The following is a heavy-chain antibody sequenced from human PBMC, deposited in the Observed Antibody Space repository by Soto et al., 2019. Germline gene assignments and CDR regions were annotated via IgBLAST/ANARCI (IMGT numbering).Heavy chain of an antibody. Sequence: PGESLKISCKGSGYSFTSYWIGWVRQMPGKGLEWMGIIYPGDSDTRYSPSFQGQVTVSADKSISTAYLQWSSLKASDTAMYYCARQRYCSSTSCHNAFDIWGQGTMVTVSS. CDR2: IYPGDSDT. V-gene: IGHV5-51*01. CDR1: GYSFTSYW. CDR3: ARQRYCSSTSCHNAFDI. J-gene: IGHJ3*02. D-gene: IGHD2-2*02.